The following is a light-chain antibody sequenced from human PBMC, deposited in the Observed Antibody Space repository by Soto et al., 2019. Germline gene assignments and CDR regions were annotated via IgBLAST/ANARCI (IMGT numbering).Light chain of an antibody. CDR3: SSYTDSSNYV. CDR1: NSVVGSYNL. CDR2: QVT. J-gene: IGLJ1*01. Sequence: QSVLTQPASVSGSPRQSITISCTGTNSVVGSYNLVSWFQQHPGKAPKLVIYQVTNRPSGVSNRFSGSRSGNTASLTISGLQAEDEADYYCSSYTDSSNYVFGTGTKVTVL. V-gene: IGLV2-14*02.